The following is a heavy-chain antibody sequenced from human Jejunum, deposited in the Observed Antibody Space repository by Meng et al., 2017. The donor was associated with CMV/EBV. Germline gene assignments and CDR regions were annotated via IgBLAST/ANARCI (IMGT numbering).Heavy chain of an antibody. V-gene: IGHV1-69*06. Sequence: TLNSDAIHWVRQGPGRGLEWMGGIVPLLGAPNYAQKFQDRLSITADKSTSTVYMELSGLRSEDTAVYYCARDYGYKDCEEGLDIWGHGTTVTVSS. CDR1: TLNSDA. J-gene: IGHJ6*02. CDR3: ARDYGYKDCEEGLDI. CDR2: IVPLLGAP. D-gene: IGHD1-14*01.